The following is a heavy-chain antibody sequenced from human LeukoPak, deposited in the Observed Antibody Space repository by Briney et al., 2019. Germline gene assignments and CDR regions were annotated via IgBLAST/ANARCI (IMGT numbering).Heavy chain of an antibody. V-gene: IGHV3-30-3*01. CDR2: ISYDGSNK. D-gene: IGHD6-6*01. Sequence: GGSLRLTCAASGFTFSSYAMHWVRQAPGKGLEWVAVISYDGSNKYYADSVKGRFTISRDSAKNSLYLQMNSLRAEDTAVYYCARGQLALNWFDPWGQGTLVTVSS. CDR3: ARGQLALNWFDP. CDR1: GFTFSSYA. J-gene: IGHJ5*02.